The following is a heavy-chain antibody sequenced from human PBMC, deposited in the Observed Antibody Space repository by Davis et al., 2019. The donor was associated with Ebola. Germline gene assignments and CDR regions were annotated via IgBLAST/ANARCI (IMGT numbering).Heavy chain of an antibody. J-gene: IGHJ5*02. V-gene: IGHV4-59*12. CDR2: IYYSGST. CDR3: ARENYDFWSGYYTGNWFDP. D-gene: IGHD3-3*01. Sequence: SETLSLTCTVSGGSISSYYWSWIRQPPGKGLEWIGYIYYSGSTNYNPSLKSRVTISVDTSKNQFSLKLSSVTAPATAVYYCARENYDFWSGYYTGNWFDPWGQGTLVTVSS. CDR1: GGSISSYY.